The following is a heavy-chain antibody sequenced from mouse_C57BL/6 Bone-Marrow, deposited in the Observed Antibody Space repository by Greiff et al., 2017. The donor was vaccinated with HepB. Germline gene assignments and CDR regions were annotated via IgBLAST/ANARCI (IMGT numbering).Heavy chain of an antibody. CDR3: ASPLYDYDPPPAWFAY. J-gene: IGHJ3*01. D-gene: IGHD2-4*01. V-gene: IGHV1-81*01. Sequence: QVQLQQSGAELARPGASVKLSCKASGYTFTSYGISWVKQRTGQGLEWIGEIYPRSGNTYYNEKFKGKATLTADKSSSTAYMELRSLTSADSAVYFCASPLYDYDPPPAWFAYWGQGTLVTVSA. CDR1: GYTFTSYG. CDR2: IYPRSGNT.